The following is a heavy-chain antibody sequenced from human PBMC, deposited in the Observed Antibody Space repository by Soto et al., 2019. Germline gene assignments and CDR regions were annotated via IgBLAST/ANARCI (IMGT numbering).Heavy chain of an antibody. CDR2: IYSGGST. V-gene: IGHV3-66*04. CDR1: GFTVSSNY. D-gene: IGHD3-9*01. J-gene: IGHJ3*02. Sequence: GGSLRLSCAASGFTVSSNYMSWVRQAPGKGLEWVSVIYSGGSTYYADSVKGRFTISRDNSKNTLYLQMNSLRAEDTAVYYCARQTAFEEDLPGAFDIWGQGTMVTVSS. CDR3: ARQTAFEEDLPGAFDI.